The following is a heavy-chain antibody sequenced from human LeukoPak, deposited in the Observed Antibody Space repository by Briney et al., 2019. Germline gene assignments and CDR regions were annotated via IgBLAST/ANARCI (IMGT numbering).Heavy chain of an antibody. CDR2: IIPIFGTA. Sequence: SVKVSCKASGGTFSSYAISWVRQAPGQGLEWMGGIIPIFGTANYAQKFQGRVTITAGESTSTAYMELSSLRSEDTAVYYCASDSPGYDSGSYFAYWGQGTLVTVSS. J-gene: IGHJ4*02. D-gene: IGHD2-15*01. V-gene: IGHV1-69*13. CDR3: ASDSPGYDSGSYFAY. CDR1: GGTFSSYA.